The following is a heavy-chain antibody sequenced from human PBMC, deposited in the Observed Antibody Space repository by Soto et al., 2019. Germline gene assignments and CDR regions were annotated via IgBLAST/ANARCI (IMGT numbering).Heavy chain of an antibody. CDR3: ARLGYCSSTSCYTGY. J-gene: IGHJ4*02. D-gene: IGHD2-2*02. Sequence: GASVKVSCKASGGTFSSYAISWVRQAPGQGLEWMGGIIPIFGTANYAQKFQGRVTITADESTSTAYMELSSLRSEDTAVYYCARLGYCSSTSCYTGYWGQGTLVTVSS. CDR2: IIPIFGTA. V-gene: IGHV1-69*13. CDR1: GGTFSSYA.